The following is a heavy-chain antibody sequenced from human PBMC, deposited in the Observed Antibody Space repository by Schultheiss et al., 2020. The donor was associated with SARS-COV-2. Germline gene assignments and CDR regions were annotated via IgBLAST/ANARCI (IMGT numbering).Heavy chain of an antibody. D-gene: IGHD3/OR15-3a*01. CDR2: ISSSSSYI. CDR1: GFTFSTYA. CDR3: ARGGQAPYYYYYGMDV. Sequence: GGSLRLSCAASGFTFSTYAMNWVRQAPGKGLEWVSSISSSSSYIYYADSVKGRFTISRDNAKNSLYLQMNSLRAEDTAVYYCARGGQAPYYYYYGMDVWGQGTTVTVSS. V-gene: IGHV3-21*01. J-gene: IGHJ6*02.